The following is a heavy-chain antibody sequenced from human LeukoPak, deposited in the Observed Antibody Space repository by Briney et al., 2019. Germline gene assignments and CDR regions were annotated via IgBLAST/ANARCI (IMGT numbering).Heavy chain of an antibody. V-gene: IGHV4-39*01. D-gene: IGHD3-10*01. CDR3: ARLNDYYGSGSYLYYFDY. CDR1: GGSISSSSYY. Sequence: SETLSLTCTVSGGSISSSSYYWDWIRQPPGKGLEWIGSIYYSGSTYYNPSLKSRVTISVDTSKNQFSLKLSSVTAADTAVYYCARLNDYYGSGSYLYYFDYWGQGTLVTVSS. CDR2: IYYSGST. J-gene: IGHJ4*02.